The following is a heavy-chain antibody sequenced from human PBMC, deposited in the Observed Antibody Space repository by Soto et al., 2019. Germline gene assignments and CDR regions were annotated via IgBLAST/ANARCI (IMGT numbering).Heavy chain of an antibody. D-gene: IGHD6-19*01. J-gene: IGHJ4*02. CDR3: ARVRSSGWQYYFDY. CDR2: IYYSGST. V-gene: IGHV4-59*01. CDR1: GGSISSYY. Sequence: SETLSLTCTVSGGSISSYYWSWIRQPPGKGLEWIGYIYYSGSTNYNPSLKSRVTISVDTSKNQFSLELSSVTAADTAVYYCARVRSSGWQYYFDYWGQGTLVTVSS.